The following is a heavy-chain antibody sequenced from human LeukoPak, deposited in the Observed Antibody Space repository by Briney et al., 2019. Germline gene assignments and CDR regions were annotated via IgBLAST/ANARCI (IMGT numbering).Heavy chain of an antibody. J-gene: IGHJ4*02. V-gene: IGHV3-11*05. CDR3: AREDGYSSSWYSDY. D-gene: IGHD6-13*01. CDR1: GFTFSDYY. Sequence: GGSLRLSCAASGFTFSDYYMSWIRQAPGKGLEWVSDISSTSIYTNYADSVKGRFTISSVNAKNSLYLQMNSLRAEDTAVYYCAREDGYSSSWYSDYWGQGTLVTVSS. CDR2: ISSTSIYT.